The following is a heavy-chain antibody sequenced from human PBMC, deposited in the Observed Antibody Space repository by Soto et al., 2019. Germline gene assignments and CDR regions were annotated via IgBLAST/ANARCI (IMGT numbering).Heavy chain of an antibody. D-gene: IGHD4-17*01. Sequence: VGSLRLSGAASGFNFNTHWMYWVRQAPGKGLEWVANIDTDGSRKNYVDSVKGRFIISRDNAKNSLFLQMNSLRADDTAVYYCGRVPLDGNYANGVDIWGQGTTVTVSS. CDR1: GFNFNTHW. CDR3: GRVPLDGNYANGVDI. CDR2: IDTDGSRK. J-gene: IGHJ6*02. V-gene: IGHV3-7*03.